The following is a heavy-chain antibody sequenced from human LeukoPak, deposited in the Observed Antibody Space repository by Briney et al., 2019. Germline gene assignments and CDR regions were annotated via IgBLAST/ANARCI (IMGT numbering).Heavy chain of an antibody. J-gene: IGHJ4*02. CDR2: ISSSSSYI. CDR3: ARDGEQLVRFDY. Sequence: GGSLRLSCAASGFTFSSYSMNWVRQAPGKGLQWVSSISSSSSYIYYAGSVKGRFTISRDNAKNSLYLQMNSLRAEDTAVYYCARDGEQLVRFDYWGQGTLVTVSS. D-gene: IGHD6-6*01. V-gene: IGHV3-21*01. CDR1: GFTFSSYS.